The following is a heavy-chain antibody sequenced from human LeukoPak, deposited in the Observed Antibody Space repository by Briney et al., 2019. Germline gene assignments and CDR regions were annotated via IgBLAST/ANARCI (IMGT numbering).Heavy chain of an antibody. Sequence: GGSLKISLKGSGYRFTSYWIDWGRPRPGKGLEWMGIIYPPDSDTRYSPSFQGQVTISADNSISTAYLQGGSLKAWRTPMYYCARQRGGEGEGTFDFWGQGTLVTVSS. CDR1: GYRFTSYW. D-gene: IGHD3-16*01. J-gene: IGHJ4*02. CDR2: IYPPDSDT. CDR3: ARQRGGEGEGTFDF. V-gene: IGHV5-51*01.